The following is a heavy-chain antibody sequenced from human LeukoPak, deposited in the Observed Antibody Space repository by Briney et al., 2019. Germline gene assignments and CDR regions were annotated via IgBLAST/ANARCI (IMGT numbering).Heavy chain of an antibody. V-gene: IGHV3-30*18. Sequence: PGGSLRLSCAASGFTFSSYGMHWVRQAPGKGLEWVAVISLDGSDEYYADSVKGRFTISRDNSKKMPYLQMNSLRAEDTAVYYCAKDGGSNGYNSYWGQGTLVTVSS. CDR2: ISLDGSDE. D-gene: IGHD3-16*01. CDR1: GFTFSSYG. CDR3: AKDGGSNGYNSY. J-gene: IGHJ4*02.